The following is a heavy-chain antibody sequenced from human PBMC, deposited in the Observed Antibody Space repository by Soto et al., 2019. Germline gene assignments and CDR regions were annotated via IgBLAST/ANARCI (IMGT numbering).Heavy chain of an antibody. D-gene: IGHD2-15*01. CDR1: CGSIISSSYY. J-gene: IGHJ4*02. CDR2: IYYSGST. V-gene: IGHV4-39*01. Sequence: SETLSLTCTVSCGSIISSSYYWGWIRQPPGKGLEWIGSIYYSGSTYYNPSLKSRVTISVDTSKNQFSLKLSSVTAADTAVYYCARTRWYRDFDYWGQGTLVTVSS. CDR3: ARTRWYRDFDY.